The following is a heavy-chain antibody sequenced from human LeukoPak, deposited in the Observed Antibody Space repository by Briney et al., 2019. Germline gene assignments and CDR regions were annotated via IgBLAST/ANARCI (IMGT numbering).Heavy chain of an antibody. J-gene: IGHJ4*02. V-gene: IGHV3-23*01. CDR1: GLSFRNYV. CDR2: LRGNDET. D-gene: IGHD3-10*01. CDR3: ARASWVSDPDAVR. Sequence: GGSLRLSCAASGLSFRNYVVSWVRQAPARGPEWVSSLRGNDETFYADSVKGRFTLSRDDSRNTVYLQLNNLRVEDTAIYYCARASWVSDPDAVRWGQGTQVTVSS.